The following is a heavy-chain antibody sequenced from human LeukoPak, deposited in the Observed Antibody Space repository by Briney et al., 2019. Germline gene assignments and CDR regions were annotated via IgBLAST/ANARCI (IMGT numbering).Heavy chain of an antibody. D-gene: IGHD1-26*01. CDR3: ARSRYTGSYISDY. J-gene: IGHJ4*02. CDR2: IYYSGNT. V-gene: IGHV4-30-4*01. CDR1: GGSISSGDYS. Sequence: PSETPSLTCTVSGGSISSGDYSWNWIRQPPGKGLEWIGYIYYSGNTYYNPSLKSRVTISVDMSKNQFSLKLSSVTAADTAVYYCARSRYTGSYISDYWGQGTLVTVSS.